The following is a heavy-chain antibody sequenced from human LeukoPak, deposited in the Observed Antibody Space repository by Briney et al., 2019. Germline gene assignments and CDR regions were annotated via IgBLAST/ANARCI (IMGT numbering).Heavy chain of an antibody. Sequence: GGSLRLSCAASGFTFSDYFMTWIRQAPGKGLEWVSYISSSGSTIYYADSVKGRFTISRDNSKNTLYLQMNSLRAEDTAVYYCARVPATMVRGVIKYYFDYWGQGSLVTVSS. D-gene: IGHD3-10*01. V-gene: IGHV3-11*01. J-gene: IGHJ4*02. CDR3: ARVPATMVRGVIKYYFDY. CDR1: GFTFSDYF. CDR2: ISSSGSTI.